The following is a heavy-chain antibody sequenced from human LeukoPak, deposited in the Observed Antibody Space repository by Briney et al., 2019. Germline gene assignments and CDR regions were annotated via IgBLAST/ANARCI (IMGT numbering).Heavy chain of an antibody. V-gene: IGHV3-13*01. J-gene: IGHJ4*02. CDR2: IGTAGDT. Sequence: GGSLRLSCAASGFTFSSYDMHWVRQATGKGLEWVSAIGTAGDTYYPGSVKGRFTISRENAKNSLYLQMNSLRAEDTAVYYCARVYYDSSGYYSHFDYWGQGTLATVSS. CDR1: GFTFSSYD. D-gene: IGHD3-22*01. CDR3: ARVYYDSSGYYSHFDY.